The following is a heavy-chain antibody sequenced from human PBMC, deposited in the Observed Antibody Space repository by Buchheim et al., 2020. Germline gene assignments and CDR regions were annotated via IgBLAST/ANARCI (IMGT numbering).Heavy chain of an antibody. Sequence: EVQLVESGGGLVQPGGSLRLSCAASGFTFSSYSMNWVRQAPGKGLDWVSYISSRSSTIYYADSVKGRFTISSDNAKNSLHLQMNSLRDEDTAVYYCAIDGGYYYYGMDVWGQGTT. CDR3: AIDGGYYYYGMDV. CDR2: ISSRSSTI. V-gene: IGHV3-48*02. CDR1: GFTFSSYS. D-gene: IGHD4-23*01. J-gene: IGHJ6*02.